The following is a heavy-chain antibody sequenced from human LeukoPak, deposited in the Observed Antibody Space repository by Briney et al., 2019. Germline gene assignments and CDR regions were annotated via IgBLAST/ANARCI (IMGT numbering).Heavy chain of an antibody. CDR3: AKDPLTVTTPNYFDY. CDR1: GFTFSSYG. V-gene: IGHV3-30*02. Sequence: GGSLRLSCAASGFTFSSYGMHWVRQAPGKGLEWVAFIRYDGSNKYYADSVKGRFTISRDNSKNTLYLQMNSLRAEDTAVYYCAKDPLTVTTPNYFDYWGQGTLVTVSS. J-gene: IGHJ4*02. CDR2: IRYDGSNK. D-gene: IGHD4-11*01.